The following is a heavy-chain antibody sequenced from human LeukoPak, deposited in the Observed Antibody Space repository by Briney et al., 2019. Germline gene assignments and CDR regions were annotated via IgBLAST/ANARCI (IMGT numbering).Heavy chain of an antibody. CDR1: GFTLCSFP. D-gene: IGHD6-19*01. Sequence: GGSLRLFWSASGFTLCSFPMHWVRQAPGKGLEWVAVISYDGSNNYYADSVKSRFTISRDNSKNTLYLQMNSLRAEDTAVYYCASTGGYSSGWYNYYYGYGMDVWGQGTTVTVSS. V-gene: IGHV3-30-3*01. CDR2: ISYDGSNN. CDR3: ASTGGYSSGWYNYYYGYGMDV. J-gene: IGHJ6*02.